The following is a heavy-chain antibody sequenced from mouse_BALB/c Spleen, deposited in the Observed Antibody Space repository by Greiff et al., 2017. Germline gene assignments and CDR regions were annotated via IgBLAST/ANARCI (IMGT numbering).Heavy chain of an antibody. D-gene: IGHD3-1*01. CDR3: ARGYRGAMDY. CDR1: GYTFTSYW. Sequence: VKLMESGAELAKPGASVKMSCKASGYTFTSYWMHWVKQRPGQGLEWIGYINPSTGYTEYNQKFKDKATLTADKSSSTAYMQLSSLTSEDSAVYYCARGYRGAMDYWGQGTSVTVSS. CDR2: INPSTGYT. V-gene: IGHV1-7*01. J-gene: IGHJ4*01.